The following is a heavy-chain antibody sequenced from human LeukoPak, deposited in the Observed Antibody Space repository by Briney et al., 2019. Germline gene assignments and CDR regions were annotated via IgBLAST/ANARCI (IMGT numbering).Heavy chain of an antibody. CDR3: ARDLMRVHDAFDI. D-gene: IGHD2-8*01. CDR2: ISYDGSNK. J-gene: IGHJ3*02. CDR1: GFTFSSYA. V-gene: IGHV3-30*04. Sequence: GGSLRLSCAASGFTFSSYAMHWVRQAPGKGLEWVAVISYDGSNKYYADSVKGRFTISRDNSKNTLYPQMNSLRAEDTAVYYCARDLMRVHDAFDIWGQGTMVTVSS.